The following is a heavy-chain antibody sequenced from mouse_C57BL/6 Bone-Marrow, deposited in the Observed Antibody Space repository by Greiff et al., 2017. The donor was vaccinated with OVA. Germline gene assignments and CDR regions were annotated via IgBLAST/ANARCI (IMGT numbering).Heavy chain of an antibody. Sequence: VKLQESGPGLVQPSQSLSITCTVSGFSLTSYGVHWVRQSPGKGLEWLGVIWRGGSTDYNAAFMSRLSITKDNSKSQVFFKMNSLQADDTAIYYCAKGGYYYGSSYTWFAYWGQGTLVTVSA. CDR1: GFSLTSYG. CDR2: IWRGGST. V-gene: IGHV2-5*01. D-gene: IGHD1-1*01. J-gene: IGHJ3*01. CDR3: AKGGYYYGSSYTWFAY.